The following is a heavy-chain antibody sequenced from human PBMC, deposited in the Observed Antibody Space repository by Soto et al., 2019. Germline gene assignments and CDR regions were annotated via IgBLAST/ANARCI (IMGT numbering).Heavy chain of an antibody. V-gene: IGHV1-69*13. D-gene: IGHD6-6*01. CDR1: GGTFSGYA. CDR2: IIPIFGTA. Sequence: GASVKVSCKASGGTFSGYAISWVRQAPGQGLEWMGVIIPIFGTANYAQKFQGRVTITADESTSTAYMELSSLRSEDTAVYYCAGVRRYSSSAYYFDYWGQGTMVTVSS. CDR3: AGVRRYSSSAYYFDY. J-gene: IGHJ4*02.